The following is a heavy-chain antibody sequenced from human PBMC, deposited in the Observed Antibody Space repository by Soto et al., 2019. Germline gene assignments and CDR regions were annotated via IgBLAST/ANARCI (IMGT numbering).Heavy chain of an antibody. CDR1: GFTFSNAW. Sequence: PGGSLRLSCAASGFTFSNAWMNWVRQAPGKGLEWVGRVKSKTDGGTTDYAAPVKGRFTISRDDSKNTLYLQMNSLKTEDTAVYYCTTLGSSWYYVQIDYWGQGTLVTVSS. CDR2: VKSKTDGGTT. V-gene: IGHV3-15*07. J-gene: IGHJ4*02. CDR3: TTLGSSWYYVQIDY. D-gene: IGHD6-13*01.